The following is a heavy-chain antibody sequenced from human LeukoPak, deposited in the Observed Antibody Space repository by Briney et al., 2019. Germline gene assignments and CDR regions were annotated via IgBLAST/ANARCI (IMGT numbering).Heavy chain of an antibody. CDR2: INPNSGGT. Sequence: ASVKVSCKASGYTFTGYFMHWVRQAPGQGLEWMGWINPNSGGTNYAQKFQGRVTMTRDTSISTAYMELSRLRSDDTAVYYCARDYGYCSSTSCPRSAFDIWGQGTMVTVSS. J-gene: IGHJ3*02. CDR3: ARDYGYCSSTSCPRSAFDI. D-gene: IGHD2-2*01. CDR1: GYTFTGYF. V-gene: IGHV1-2*02.